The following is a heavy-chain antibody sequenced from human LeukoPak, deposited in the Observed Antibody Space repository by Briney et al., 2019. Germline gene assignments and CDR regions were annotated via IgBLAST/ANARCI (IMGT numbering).Heavy chain of an antibody. D-gene: IGHD2-2*01. CDR1: GYSISSGYY. CDR3: ARGVRYCSNSGCFAHRFEY. CDR2: IYHSGST. V-gene: IGHV4-38-2*02. Sequence: SETLSLTCTVSGYSISSGYYWGWIRQPPGKGLEWIGSIYHSGSTYYNPSLKSRVTISVDTSKNQFSLKLNSVTAADTAIYHCARGVRYCSNSGCFAHRFEYWGQGILVTVSS. J-gene: IGHJ4*02.